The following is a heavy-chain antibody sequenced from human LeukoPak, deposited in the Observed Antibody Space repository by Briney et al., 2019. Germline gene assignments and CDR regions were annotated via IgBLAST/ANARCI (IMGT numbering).Heavy chain of an antibody. CDR3: ARGRVVPAAMYYYYYMDV. Sequence: ASVKVSCKASGYTFTSYGISWVRQAPGQGLEWMGWISAHNGNTNYAQKLQGRVTMTTDTSTSTAYMELRSLRSDDTAVYYCARGRVVPAAMYYYYYMDVWGKGTTVTISS. V-gene: IGHV1-18*01. D-gene: IGHD2-2*01. CDR1: GYTFTSYG. CDR2: ISAHNGNT. J-gene: IGHJ6*03.